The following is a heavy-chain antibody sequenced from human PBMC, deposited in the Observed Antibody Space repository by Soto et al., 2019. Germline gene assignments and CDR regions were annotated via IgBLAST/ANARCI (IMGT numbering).Heavy chain of an antibody. CDR3: EGSGT. V-gene: IGHV3-23*01. CDR2: MSVSGAT. CDR1: GFNTRNYL. J-gene: IGHJ3*01. Sequence: EVQLLESGGGLVQPGGSLRLSCEVSGFNTRNYLMSWVRQAPGKGLEWVSGMSVSGATQYADSVKGRFTISKDFSKNTLYLQMNSRTVEDTDVYHCEGSGTWGQGTMVIVSS. D-gene: IGHD3-10*01.